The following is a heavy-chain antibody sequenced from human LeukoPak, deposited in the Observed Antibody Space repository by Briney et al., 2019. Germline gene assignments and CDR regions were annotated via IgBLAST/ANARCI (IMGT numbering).Heavy chain of an antibody. CDR1: GFTFSNSA. CDR2: LSGSGITT. Sequence: PGGSLRLSCAASGFTFSNSAMSWVRQAPGKGLEWVSTLSGSGITTYYADSVKGRFTISRDNSKNTLYLQMNSLRAEDTAVYYCARDLGRDGYNFYFDYWGQGTLVTVSS. D-gene: IGHD5-24*01. CDR3: ARDLGRDGYNFYFDY. V-gene: IGHV3-23*01. J-gene: IGHJ4*02.